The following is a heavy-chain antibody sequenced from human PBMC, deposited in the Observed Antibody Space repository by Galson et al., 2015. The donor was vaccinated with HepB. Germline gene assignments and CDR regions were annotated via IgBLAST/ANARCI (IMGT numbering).Heavy chain of an antibody. V-gene: IGHV1-3*01. Sequence: SVKVSCKASGYTFTRFAIHWVRQAPGQRLEWMGWINAGNGNTKYSQKFQGRVTITRDTSANTAYMELSSLRSEDTAVYYCARDYGDYDFDYWGQGTLVTVSS. J-gene: IGHJ4*02. CDR1: GYTFTRFA. CDR3: ARDYGDYDFDY. D-gene: IGHD4-17*01. CDR2: INAGNGNT.